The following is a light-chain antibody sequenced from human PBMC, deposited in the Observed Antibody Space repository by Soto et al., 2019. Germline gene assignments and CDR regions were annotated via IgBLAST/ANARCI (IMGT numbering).Light chain of an antibody. V-gene: IGLV2-14*01. Sequence: QSALPQPASVSGSPGQSITISCTGTSSDVGGYIYVSWYQQHPGKAPKLMIYGVSNRPSGVSNRFSGSKSGNTASLTISGLQAEDGAAYYCSSYSRSSFYVFGTGTKVTVL. CDR1: SSDVGGYIY. CDR3: SSYSRSSFYV. CDR2: GVS. J-gene: IGLJ1*01.